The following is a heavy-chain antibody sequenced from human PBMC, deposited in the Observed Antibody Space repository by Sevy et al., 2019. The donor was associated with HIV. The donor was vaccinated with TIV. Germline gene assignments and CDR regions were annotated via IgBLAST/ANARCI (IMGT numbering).Heavy chain of an antibody. Sequence: ASVKVSCKASGDTFSTYGLSWVRQAPGQGLEWMGGIIPIFGTPNYAQKFQGRVTITADESASTAYMERGSLGSEDTALYYCAREGGVATTGDHDAFDIWGHGTLVTVSS. CDR1: GDTFSTYG. V-gene: IGHV1-69*13. CDR3: AREGGVATTGDHDAFDI. D-gene: IGHD7-27*01. J-gene: IGHJ3*02. CDR2: IIPIFGTP.